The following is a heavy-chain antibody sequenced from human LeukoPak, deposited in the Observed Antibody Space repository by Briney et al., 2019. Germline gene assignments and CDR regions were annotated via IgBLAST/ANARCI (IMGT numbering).Heavy chain of an antibody. CDR1: GGSITTHC. D-gene: IGHD3-10*01. V-gene: IGHV4-59*11. J-gene: IGHJ4*02. Sequence: PAETLSLTCNFSGGSITTHCMSWIRQAPGKGLEWVGNIYYGGSDNYNPSFKNRVTILVKTSTRQFSLQLRHGTGAATAVFYSGSTNYNPSLKSRVTISVDTSKSQFSLKLSSVTAADTAVYYCARERWQGGERRQYYFDYWGQGTLVTVSS. CDR2: IYYGGSD. CDR3: GSTNYNPSLKSRVTISVDTSKSQFSLKLSSVTAADTAVYYCARERWQGGERRQYYFDY.